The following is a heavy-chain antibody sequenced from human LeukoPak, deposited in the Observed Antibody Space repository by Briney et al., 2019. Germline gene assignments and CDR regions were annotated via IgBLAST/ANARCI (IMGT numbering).Heavy chain of an antibody. CDR2: MNPNSGNT. J-gene: IGHJ4*02. D-gene: IGHD6-19*01. CDR3: ARGLANAGSGWTENDY. Sequence: ASVKVSCKASGYTFTSYDINWVRQATGQGLEWMGCMNPNSGNTDYAQKFQGRVTMTRNTSISTAYMELSSLRSEDTAVYYCARGLANAGSGWTENDYWGQGTLVTVSS. CDR1: GYTFTSYD. V-gene: IGHV1-8*01.